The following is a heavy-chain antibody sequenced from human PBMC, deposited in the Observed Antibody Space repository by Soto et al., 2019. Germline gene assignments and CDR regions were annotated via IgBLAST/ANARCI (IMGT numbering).Heavy chain of an antibody. J-gene: IGHJ2*01. CDR1: GGSFSGYY. Sequence: QVQLQQWGAGLLKPSETLSLTCAVYGGSFSGYYWSWIRQPPGKGLEWMGEINHSGSTNYNPSLKSRVTISEDTSKNQFSLKLSSVTAADTAVYYCARVSDFWGGYRNYWYFDLWGRGTLVTVSS. D-gene: IGHD3-3*01. CDR2: INHSGST. V-gene: IGHV4-34*01. CDR3: ARVSDFWGGYRNYWYFDL.